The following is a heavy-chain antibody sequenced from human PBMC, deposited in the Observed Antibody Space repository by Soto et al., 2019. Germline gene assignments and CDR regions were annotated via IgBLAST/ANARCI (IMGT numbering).Heavy chain of an antibody. CDR1: GFSFSRYG. D-gene: IGHD4-17*01. CDR3: ARDPGVTNYYFDY. CDR2: MWFDGSKQ. J-gene: IGHJ4*02. V-gene: IGHV3-33*01. Sequence: QVQLVESGGGVVQPGRSLRLSCVTSGFSFSRYGFHWVRQAPGKGLEWVAVMWFDGSKQYYVDSVKGRFTISRDNSKNTLYLQMNSLRADDKAVYYCARDPGVTNYYFDYWGQGALVTVSS.